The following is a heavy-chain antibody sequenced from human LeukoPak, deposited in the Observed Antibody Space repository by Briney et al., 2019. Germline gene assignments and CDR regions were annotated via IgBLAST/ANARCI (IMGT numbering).Heavy chain of an antibody. Sequence: GGSLRLSCAASGFTFSSYAMHLVRQAPGKGLEWVAVISYDGSNKYYADSVKGRFTISRDNSKNTLYLQMNSLRAEDTAVYYCAREVAFDIWGQGTMVTVSS. CDR2: ISYDGSNK. J-gene: IGHJ3*02. V-gene: IGHV3-30-3*01. CDR1: GFTFSSYA. CDR3: AREVAFDI.